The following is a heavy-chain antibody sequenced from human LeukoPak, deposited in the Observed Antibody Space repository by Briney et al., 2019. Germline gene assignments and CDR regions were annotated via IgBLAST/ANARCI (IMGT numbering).Heavy chain of an antibody. D-gene: IGHD3-16*01. J-gene: IGHJ4*02. CDR1: GFTFGDYA. V-gene: IGHV3-49*03. Sequence: GGSLRLSCTASGFTFGDYAMSWFRQAPGKGLEWVGFIRSKAYGGTTGYAASVKGRFTISRDDSKSIAYLQMNSLKTEDTAVYYCTRDWGSTYVDYWGQGTLVTVSS. CDR3: TRDWGSTYVDY. CDR2: IRSKAYGGTT.